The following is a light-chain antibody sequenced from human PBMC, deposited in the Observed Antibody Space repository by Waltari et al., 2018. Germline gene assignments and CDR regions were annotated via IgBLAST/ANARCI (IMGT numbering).Light chain of an antibody. V-gene: IGKV1-5*03. CDR1: QSIDSW. CDR2: KAS. Sequence: DIKLTQSPSTLSASVGDTGTLTCRASQSIDSWLAWYQQKPGKAPNILIQKASTLEAGVSSRFSGSGYGTEFTLTISSLQSDDSATYYCQQYRSYKSFGQGTKVEIK. J-gene: IGKJ1*01. CDR3: QQYRSYKS.